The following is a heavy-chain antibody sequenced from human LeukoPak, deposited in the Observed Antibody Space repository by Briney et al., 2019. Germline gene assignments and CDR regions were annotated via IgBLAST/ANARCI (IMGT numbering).Heavy chain of an antibody. J-gene: IGHJ4*02. CDR1: GFTFSSYA. CDR3: AKAETLLWFGELSLYFDY. V-gene: IGHV3-23*01. Sequence: GGSLRLSCAASGFTFSSYAMSWVRQAPGKGLEWVLAISGSGGSTYYADSVKGRFTISRDNSKNTLYLQMNSLRAEDTAVYYCAKAETLLWFGELSLYFDYWGQGTLVTVSS. CDR2: ISGSGGST. D-gene: IGHD3-10*01.